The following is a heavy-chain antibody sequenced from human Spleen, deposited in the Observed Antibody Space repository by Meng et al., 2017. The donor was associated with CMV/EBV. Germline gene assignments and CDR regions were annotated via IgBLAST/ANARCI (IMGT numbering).Heavy chain of an antibody. Sequence: QVQLVESGGGVVQPGRSLRLSCAASVRQAPGKGLEWVALISYDGSNKYYADSVKGRFTISRDNSKNTLYLQMNSLRAEDTAVYYCAKSRETLPDDYWGQGTLVTVSS. V-gene: IGHV3-30*18. CDR2: ISYDGSNK. CDR3: AKSRETLPDDY. J-gene: IGHJ4*02.